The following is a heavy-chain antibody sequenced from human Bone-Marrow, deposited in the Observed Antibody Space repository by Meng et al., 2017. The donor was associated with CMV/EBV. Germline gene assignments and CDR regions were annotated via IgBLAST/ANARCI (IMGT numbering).Heavy chain of an antibody. J-gene: IGHJ4*02. CDR3: ARVGVWGYCSSTSCYPDDY. D-gene: IGHD2-2*01. CDR1: GGSISSSSYY. V-gene: IGHV4-39*01. CDR2: IYYSGST. Sequence: SETLSLTCTVSGGSISSSSYYWGWIRQPPGKGLEWIGSIYYSGSTYYNPSLKSRVTISVDTSKNQFSLKLSSVTAADTAVYYCARVGVWGYCSSTSCYPDDYWGQGTLVTGSS.